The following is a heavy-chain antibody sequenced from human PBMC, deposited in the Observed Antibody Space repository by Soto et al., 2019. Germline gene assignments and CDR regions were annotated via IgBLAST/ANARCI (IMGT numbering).Heavy chain of an antibody. CDR2: ISAYNGNT. CDR1: GYTFTSYG. V-gene: IGHV1-18*01. CDR3: AGREGSSWQNPLSYKWFAP. J-gene: IGHJ5*02. Sequence: QVQLVQSGAEVKKPGASVKVSCKASGYTFTSYGISWVRQAPGQGLEWMGWISAYNGNTNYAQKLQGRVTMTTDTSTSTAYMEQRSLRSDDTAVYYCAGREGSSWQNPLSYKWFAPWGQGTLVTVSS. D-gene: IGHD6-13*01.